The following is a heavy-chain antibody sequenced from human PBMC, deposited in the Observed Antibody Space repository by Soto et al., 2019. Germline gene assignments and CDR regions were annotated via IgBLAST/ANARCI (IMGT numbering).Heavy chain of an antibody. V-gene: IGHV2-5*02. J-gene: IGHJ6*02. CDR2: IYWDDDK. D-gene: IGHD6-19*01. Sequence: QITLKESGPTLVKPTQTLTLTCTFSGFSLSTSGVGVGWIRQPPGKALEWLALIYWDDDKRYSPSLKSRLTITKDTSKNQVVLTMTNMDPVDTATYYCAHRHVAVAGYYYYYGMDVWGQGTTVTVSS. CDR1: GFSLSTSGVG. CDR3: AHRHVAVAGYYYYYGMDV.